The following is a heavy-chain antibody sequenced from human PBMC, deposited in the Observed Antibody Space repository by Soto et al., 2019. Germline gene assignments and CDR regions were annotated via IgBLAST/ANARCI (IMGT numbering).Heavy chain of an antibody. CDR2: SYPGDSDT. D-gene: IGHD3-9*01. CDR1: GYSFTSFC. J-gene: IGHJ6*03. CDR3: ARCDILTGYYPDYYYYYMDV. Sequence: GESLKISCKGSGYSFTSFCIGWVRQMPGKGLKWMGISYPGDSDTRYSPSFQGQVTISADKSISTAYLQWSSLKASDTAMYYCARCDILTGYYPDYYYYYMDVWGKGTTVTVSS. V-gene: IGHV5-51*01.